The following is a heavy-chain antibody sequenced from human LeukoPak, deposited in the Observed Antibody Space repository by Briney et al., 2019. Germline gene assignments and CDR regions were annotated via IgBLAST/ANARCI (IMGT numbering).Heavy chain of an antibody. V-gene: IGHV4-4*07. CDR2: IYSSGTT. D-gene: IGHD2-2*01. CDR3: ARLDILVPRAVEWFDP. Sequence: SETLSLTCIVSGDSISGKYWSWIRRPAGKGLEWLGRIYSSGTTDYSPSLMSRVTMSLDTSKNHISLRLRSVTAADTAVYYCARLDILVPRAVEWFDPWGQGTVVTVSS. CDR1: GDSISGKY. J-gene: IGHJ5*01.